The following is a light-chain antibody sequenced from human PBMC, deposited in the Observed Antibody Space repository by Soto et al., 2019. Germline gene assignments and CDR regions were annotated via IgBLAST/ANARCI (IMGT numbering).Light chain of an antibody. CDR1: RSVSSSY. CDR3: QQYGSSLT. Sequence: EIVLTQSPGTLPLSPGERATLSCRASRSVSSSYLAWYQQKPGQAPRLLIYGASRATGIPDRFSGSGSGTDFTLTISRLEPEDFAVYYCQQYGSSLTFGGGTKVEI. V-gene: IGKV3-20*01. J-gene: IGKJ4*01. CDR2: GAS.